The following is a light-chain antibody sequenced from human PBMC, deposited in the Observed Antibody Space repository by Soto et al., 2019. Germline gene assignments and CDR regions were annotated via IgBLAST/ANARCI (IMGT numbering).Light chain of an antibody. CDR3: QQSYTTPRT. CDR1: QYISTY. CDR2: SAS. J-gene: IGKJ1*01. Sequence: DIQMTQSPSSLSASVGDRVTITCRASQYISTYLNWYRQKSGKAPEVLIYSASTLQSGVPSRFSGRGSGTDFTLTIIGLQSEAFATYYCQQSYTTPRTFGAGTKVEIK. V-gene: IGKV1-39*01.